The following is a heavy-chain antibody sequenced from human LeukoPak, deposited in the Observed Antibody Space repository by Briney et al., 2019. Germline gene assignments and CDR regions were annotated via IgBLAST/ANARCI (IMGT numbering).Heavy chain of an antibody. CDR3: ASRRYYYDSSGYRYYFDY. CDR1: GGTFSSYA. V-gene: IGHV1-69*13. Sequence: SVKFSCKASGGTFSSYAISWVRQAPGHGLEWMGGIIPIFGTANYAQKFQGRVTITADDSTSTAYMELSSLRSEDTAVYYCASRRYYYDSSGYRYYFDYWGQGTLVTVSS. CDR2: IIPIFGTA. J-gene: IGHJ4*02. D-gene: IGHD3-22*01.